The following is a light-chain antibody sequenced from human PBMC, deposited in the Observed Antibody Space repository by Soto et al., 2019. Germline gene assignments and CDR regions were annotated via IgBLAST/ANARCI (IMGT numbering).Light chain of an antibody. CDR1: SGDVGSYNL. CDR2: EGS. CDR3: CSYAGSSTFYYV. Sequence: QSALTQPASMSGSPGQSITISCAGTSGDVGSYNLVSWYQQHPGKAPKLMIYEGSKRPSGVSNRFSGSKSGNTASLTISGLQAQYEADYYCCSYAGSSTFYYVFGTGTKVTVL. V-gene: IGLV2-23*03. J-gene: IGLJ1*01.